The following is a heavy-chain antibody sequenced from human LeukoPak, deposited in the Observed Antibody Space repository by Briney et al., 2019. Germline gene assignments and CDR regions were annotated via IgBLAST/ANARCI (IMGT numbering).Heavy chain of an antibody. J-gene: IGHJ6*04. V-gene: IGHV1-18*01. D-gene: IGHD3-10*01. CDR1: GYTFTSYG. Sequence: ASVKVSCKASGYTFTSYGISWVRQAPGQGLEWMGWISAYNGNTNYAQKLQGRVTMTTDTSTSTAYMELSSLRSEDTAVYYCARAPSNYYGSVMDVWGKGTTVTVSS. CDR3: ARAPSNYYGSVMDV. CDR2: ISAYNGNT.